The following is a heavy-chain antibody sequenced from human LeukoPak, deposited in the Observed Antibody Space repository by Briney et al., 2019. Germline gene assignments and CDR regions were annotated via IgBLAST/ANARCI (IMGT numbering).Heavy chain of an antibody. CDR1: GGTFSSYA. J-gene: IGHJ6*03. CDR3: ARDKDYYDSSGYRSHYYYYMDV. V-gene: IGHV1-69*13. CDR2: IIPIFGTA. Sequence: ASVKVSCKASGGTFSSYAISWVRQAPGQGLEWMGGIIPIFGTANYAQKFQGRVTITADESTSTAYMELSSLGSEDTAVYYCARDKDYYDSSGYRSHYYYYMDVWGKGTTVTISS. D-gene: IGHD3-22*01.